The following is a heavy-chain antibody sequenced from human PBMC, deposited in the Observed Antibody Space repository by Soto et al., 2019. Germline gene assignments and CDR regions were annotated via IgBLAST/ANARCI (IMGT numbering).Heavy chain of an antibody. D-gene: IGHD3-10*01. J-gene: IGHJ6*03. CDR1: GYTFTSYA. CDR2: INAGNGNT. V-gene: IGHV1-3*01. CDR3: ARVARGALYYYYMDV. Sequence: GASVKVSCKASGYTFTSYAMHWVRQAPGQRLEWMGWINAGNGNTKYSQKFQGRVTITRDTSASTAYMELSSLRSEDTAVYYCARVARGALYYYYMDVWGKGTTVTVSS.